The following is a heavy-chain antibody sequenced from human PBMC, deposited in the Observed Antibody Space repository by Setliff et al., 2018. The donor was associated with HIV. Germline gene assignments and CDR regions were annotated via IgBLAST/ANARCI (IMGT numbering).Heavy chain of an antibody. J-gene: IGHJ3*02. CDR1: GGSISSSNW. CDR3: ARGTSLNVVPDAFDI. V-gene: IGHV4-4*02. CDR2: IYHSGST. Sequence: SETLSLTCAVSGGSISSSNWWSWVRQPPGKGLEWIGEIYHSGSTNYNPSLKSRVTISVDTSKNQISLRLNSLTAADTALYYCARGTSLNVVPDAFDIWGQGTMVTVSS. D-gene: IGHD3-16*01.